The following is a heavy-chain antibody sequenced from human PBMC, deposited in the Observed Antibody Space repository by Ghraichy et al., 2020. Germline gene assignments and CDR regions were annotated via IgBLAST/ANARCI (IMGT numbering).Heavy chain of an antibody. CDR1: GGSISTSSYY. Sequence: SETLSLTCTVSGGSISTSSYYWGWIRQPPGKGLEWIGSIYYSGTTYYNPSLKSRVTMSVDTSRNQFSLKLSSVTAADTAVYYCARYYYDSTATFNWFDPWGQGALVIVSS. V-gene: IGHV4-39*01. D-gene: IGHD3-22*01. CDR3: ARYYYDSTATFNWFDP. CDR2: IYYSGTT. J-gene: IGHJ5*02.